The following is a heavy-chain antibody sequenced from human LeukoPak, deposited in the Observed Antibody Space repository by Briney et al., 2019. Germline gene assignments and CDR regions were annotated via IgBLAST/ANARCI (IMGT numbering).Heavy chain of an antibody. CDR3: ARVGRDCSSINCYWEDWFDP. J-gene: IGHJ5*02. CDR1: GYSFASYG. CDR2: ISGSTGNT. Sequence: ASVKVSCKASGYSFASYGISWVREAPGQGPEWMGWISGSTGNTHYAQNVQGRVTMTTDTATSTAYMELRSLGSDDTAVYYCARVGRDCSSINCYWEDWFDPWGQGTLVIVSS. V-gene: IGHV1-18*04. D-gene: IGHD2-2*01.